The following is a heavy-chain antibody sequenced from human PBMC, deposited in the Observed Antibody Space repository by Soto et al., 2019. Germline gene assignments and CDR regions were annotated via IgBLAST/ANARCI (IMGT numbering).Heavy chain of an antibody. V-gene: IGHV3-33*01. CDR3: ARVRGRLIPFGIDY. Sequence: QVQLVESGGGVVQPGRSLRLSCAASGFTFSSYGMHWVRQAPGKGLEWVAVIWYDGSNKYYADSVKGRCTISRDNSKNTRYLQMNSLRAEDTAVYYCARVRGRLIPFGIDYWGQGALVTVSS. D-gene: IGHD3-16*01. CDR2: IWYDGSNK. J-gene: IGHJ4*02. CDR1: GFTFSSYG.